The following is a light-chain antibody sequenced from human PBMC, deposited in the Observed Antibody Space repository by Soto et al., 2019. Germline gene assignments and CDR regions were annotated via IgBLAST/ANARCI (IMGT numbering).Light chain of an antibody. J-gene: IGKJ4*01. V-gene: IGKV1-12*01. CDR1: QGISSW. CDR2: AAS. CDR3: QQADTFPLT. Sequence: DIQMTQSPASVSASVGDRGTITCRARQGISSWLAWYQQKPGKAPNLLIYAASSLQSGVPSRFSGSGSGTDFTLTSSSLQTEDFETYYCQQADTFPLTFGGGTKVEIK.